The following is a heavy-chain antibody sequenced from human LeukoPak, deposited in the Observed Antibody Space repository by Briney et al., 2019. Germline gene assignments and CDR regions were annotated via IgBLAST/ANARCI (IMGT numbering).Heavy chain of an antibody. CDR1: GGSISSGGYY. V-gene: IGHV4-30-4*08. Sequence: PSETLSLTCTVSGGSISSGGYYWSWIRQHPGKGLEWIGYIYYSGSTYYNPSLKSRVTISVDTSKNQFSLKLSSVTAADTAVYYCARVLRYFDWLSDLDAFDIWGQGTMVTVSS. CDR2: IYYSGST. CDR3: ARVLRYFDWLSDLDAFDI. D-gene: IGHD3-9*01. J-gene: IGHJ3*02.